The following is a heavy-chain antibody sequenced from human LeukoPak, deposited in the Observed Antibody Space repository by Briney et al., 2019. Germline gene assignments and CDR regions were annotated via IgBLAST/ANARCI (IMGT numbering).Heavy chain of an antibody. CDR1: GFTVSSNY. J-gene: IGHJ4*02. V-gene: IGHV3-23*01. CDR2: LSGNGDNT. D-gene: IGHD2-8*02. Sequence: GGSLRLSCAASGFTVSSNYMSWVRQAPGKGLEWVSALSGNGDNTYYADSVKGRFTISRDNSKNTLYLQMNSLRADDTALYYCAKDLRGRVALADYWGQGALVTVSS. CDR3: AKDLRGRVALADY.